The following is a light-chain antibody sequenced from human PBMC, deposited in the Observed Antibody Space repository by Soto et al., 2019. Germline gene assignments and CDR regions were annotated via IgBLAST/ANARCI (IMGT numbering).Light chain of an antibody. V-gene: IGLV2-23*01. Sequence: QYALTQPASVSGSPGQSITISCTGTSSDVGSYKFVSWYQQHPGKAPKLMIYEGSKRPSGVSNRFSVSKSGNTASLTISGLQAEDEADYYCCSYAGDSAWVFGGGTKLTVL. CDR3: CSYAGDSAWV. CDR2: EGS. CDR1: SSDVGSYKF. J-gene: IGLJ3*02.